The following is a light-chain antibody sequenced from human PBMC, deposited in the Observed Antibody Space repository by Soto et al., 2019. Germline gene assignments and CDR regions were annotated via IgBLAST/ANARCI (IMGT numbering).Light chain of an antibody. Sequence: DIQMNQSPSSLCASMGESVSLTWQASQDIYKFLNWYQHQPGQAHRLLIYDASKSNFGVAYRFSGSGSGTDVTVTISSLQPEDNATYYCQQYENCPYTFGPGTKVDI. CDR1: QDIYKF. CDR3: QQYENCPYT. V-gene: IGKV1-33*01. J-gene: IGKJ3*01. CDR2: DAS.